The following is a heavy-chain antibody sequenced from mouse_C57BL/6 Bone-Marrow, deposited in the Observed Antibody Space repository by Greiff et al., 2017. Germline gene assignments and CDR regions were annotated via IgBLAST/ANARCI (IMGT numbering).Heavy chain of an antibody. CDR1: GYSFTDYN. CDR3: ARGDDYAWFDY. CDR2: INPTSGTT. D-gene: IGHD2-4*01. J-gene: IGHJ3*01. Sequence: EVQLVESGPELVKPGASVKISCKASGYSFTDYNMHWVKQSNGKSLAWIGVINPTSGTTSYNQKFKGKATLTVAQSSSTAYMQLNSLTSEDSAVYYCARGDDYAWFDYWGQGTLVTVSA. V-gene: IGHV1-39*01.